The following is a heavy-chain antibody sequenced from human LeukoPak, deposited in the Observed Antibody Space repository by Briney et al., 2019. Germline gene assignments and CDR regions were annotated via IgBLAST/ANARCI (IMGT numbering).Heavy chain of an antibody. CDR1: GYTFTSYG. D-gene: IGHD1-7*01. CDR2: ISAYNGNT. V-gene: IGHV1-18*01. Sequence: ASVKLSCKASGYTFTSYGISWLRQAPGQGLEWMGWISAYNGNTNYAQKLQGRVNMTTDTSTSTAYMELRSLRSDDTAVYYCARVDWNYASRMLSYWGQGTLVTVSS. J-gene: IGHJ4*02. CDR3: ARVDWNYASRMLSY.